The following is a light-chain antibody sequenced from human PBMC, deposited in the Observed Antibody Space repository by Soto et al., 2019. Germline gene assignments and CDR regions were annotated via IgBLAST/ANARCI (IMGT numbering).Light chain of an antibody. CDR1: RSISSW. Sequence: DIQMTQSPSTLSASVGDRVTITCRASRSISSWLAWYQQKPGKAPKLLIHKASTLESGVPSRFSGSGSGTEFTLTINSLQPDDFATYYCQQYSSYWAFGQGTKVEFK. CDR3: QQYSSYWA. CDR2: KAS. V-gene: IGKV1-5*03. J-gene: IGKJ1*01.